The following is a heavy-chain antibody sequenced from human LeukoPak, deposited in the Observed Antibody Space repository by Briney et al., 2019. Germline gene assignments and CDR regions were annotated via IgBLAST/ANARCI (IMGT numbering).Heavy chain of an antibody. J-gene: IGHJ4*02. CDR1: GASISSGGYY. D-gene: IGHD3-22*01. CDR2: IYYSGSI. Sequence: SETLSLTCTVSGASISSGGYYWSWIRQRPGKGLVWIGYIYYSGSIYYNSTLPSLKSRVTISVDTTKNQSSLKLSSVTAADTAVYYCASWYYYDSSGYCFDYWGQGTLVTVSS. CDR3: ASWYYYDSSGYCFDY. V-gene: IGHV4-31*03.